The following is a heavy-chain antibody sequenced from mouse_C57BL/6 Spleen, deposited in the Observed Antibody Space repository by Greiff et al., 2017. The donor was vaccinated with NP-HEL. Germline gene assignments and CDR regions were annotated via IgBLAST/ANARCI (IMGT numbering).Heavy chain of an antibody. CDR1: GYTFTSYG. J-gene: IGHJ2*01. CDR3: SPPTTVVAPFDY. D-gene: IGHD1-1*01. CDR2: IYPRSGNT. Sequence: VQLQPSGAELARPGASVKLSCKASGYTFTSYGISWVKQRTGQGLEWIGEIYPRSGNTYYNEKFKGKATLTADKSSSTAYMELRSLTSEDSAVYFCSPPTTVVAPFDYWGQGTTRTVSS. V-gene: IGHV1-81*01.